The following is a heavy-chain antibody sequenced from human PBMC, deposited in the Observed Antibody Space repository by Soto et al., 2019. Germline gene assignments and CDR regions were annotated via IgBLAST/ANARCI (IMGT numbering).Heavy chain of an antibody. J-gene: IGHJ4*02. D-gene: IGHD6-19*01. CDR1: GFTFSDYA. CDR2: VDNDGGNT. V-gene: IGHV3-30*18. CDR3: AKGGRQWLVTSDFNY. Sequence: VQLVEAGGGVVQPGRSLRLSCAASGFTFSDYAMHWVRQAPGKGLEWVAVVDNDGGNTHYADSVEGRFTISSDSSKNTVSLEMTSLTAEDTADYYFAKGGRQWLVTSDFNYWGQGALVTVSS.